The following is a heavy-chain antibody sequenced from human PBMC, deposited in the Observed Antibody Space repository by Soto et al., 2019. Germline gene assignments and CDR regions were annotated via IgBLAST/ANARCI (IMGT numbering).Heavy chain of an antibody. Sequence: SETLSLTCAVYGGSFSGYYWSWIRQPPGKGLEWIGEINLSGSTNYNPSLKSRVTISVDTSKNQFSLKLSSVTAADTAVYYCARGKYSSSWQGGRYFDYWGQGTLVTVSS. D-gene: IGHD6-13*01. CDR2: INLSGST. CDR1: GGSFSGYY. CDR3: ARGKYSSSWQGGRYFDY. V-gene: IGHV4-34*01. J-gene: IGHJ4*02.